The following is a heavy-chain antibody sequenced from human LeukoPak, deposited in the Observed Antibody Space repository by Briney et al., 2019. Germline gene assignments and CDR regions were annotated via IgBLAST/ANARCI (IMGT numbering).Heavy chain of an antibody. V-gene: IGHV1-24*01. CDR2: FDPEDGET. D-gene: IGHD1-20*01. CDR3: ARFSRYNWNDGDAFDI. CDR1: GYTLTELS. J-gene: IGHJ3*02. Sequence: ASVKVSCKVSGYTLTELSMHWVRQAPGKGLEWMGGFDPEDGETIYAQKFQGRVTMTEDTSTDTAYMELSSLRSEDTAVYYCARFSRYNWNDGDAFDIWGQGTMVTVSS.